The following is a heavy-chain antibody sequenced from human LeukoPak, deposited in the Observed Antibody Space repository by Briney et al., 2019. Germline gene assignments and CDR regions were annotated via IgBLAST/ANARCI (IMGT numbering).Heavy chain of an antibody. V-gene: IGHV4-34*01. Sequence: GPLRLSCAASGFTFSTYAMSWVRQPPGKGLEWIGEINHSGSTNYNPSLKSRVTISVDTSKNQFSLKLSSVTAADTAVYYCARVRPKGGMVRGVPSSSHFDYWGQGTLVTVSS. CDR3: ARVRPKGGMVRGVPSSSHFDY. D-gene: IGHD3-10*01. J-gene: IGHJ4*02. CDR1: GFTFSTYA. CDR2: INHSGST.